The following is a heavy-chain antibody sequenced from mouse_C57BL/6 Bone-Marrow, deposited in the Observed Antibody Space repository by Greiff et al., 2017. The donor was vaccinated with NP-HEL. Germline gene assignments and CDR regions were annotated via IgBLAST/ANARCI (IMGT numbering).Heavy chain of an antibody. CDR3: ARQYGNYPSWFAY. J-gene: IGHJ3*01. V-gene: IGHV5-12*01. Sequence: EVKVEESGGGLVQPGGSLKLSCAASGFTFSDYYMYWVRQTPEKRLEWVAYISNGGGSTDYPDTVKGRFTISRDNAKNTLYLQMCRMKSEDTAMDYCARQYGNYPSWFAYWGQGTLVTVSA. D-gene: IGHD2-10*02. CDR1: GFTFSDYY. CDR2: ISNGGGST.